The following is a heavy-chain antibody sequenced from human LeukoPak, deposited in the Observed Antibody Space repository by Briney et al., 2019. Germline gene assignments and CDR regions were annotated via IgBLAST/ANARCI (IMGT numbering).Heavy chain of an antibody. D-gene: IGHD2-2*01. J-gene: IGHJ4*02. V-gene: IGHV4-31*03. Sequence: SQTLSLTCTVSGGSISSGGYYWSWIRQHPGKGLEWIGYIYYSGSTYYNPSLKSRVTISVDTSKNQFSLKLSSVTAADTAVYYCARGFVVLAAPNRGDYFDYWGQGTLVTVSS. CDR1: GGSISSGGYY. CDR3: ARGFVVLAAPNRGDYFDY. CDR2: IYYSGST.